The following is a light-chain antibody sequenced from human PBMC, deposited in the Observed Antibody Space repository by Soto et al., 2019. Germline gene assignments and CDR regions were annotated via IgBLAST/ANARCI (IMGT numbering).Light chain of an antibody. CDR2: AAS. V-gene: IGKV1-39*01. CDR3: QQSYSTPRVS. Sequence: DIQMTQSPSSLSASVGDRVTITCRASQSISSYLNGYQQKPGKAPKLLIYAASSLQSGVPSRFSGSGSATDFTLTISSLQPDDFATYYCQQSYSTPRVSVGPGTNVDIK. J-gene: IGKJ3*01. CDR1: QSISSY.